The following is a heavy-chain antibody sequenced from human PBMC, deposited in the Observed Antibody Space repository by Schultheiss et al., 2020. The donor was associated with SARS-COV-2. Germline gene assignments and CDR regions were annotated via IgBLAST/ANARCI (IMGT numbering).Heavy chain of an antibody. D-gene: IGHD4-17*01. V-gene: IGHV3-30*18. CDR3: AKIYVTTPRYYYYGMDV. CDR2: ISYDGSNK. Sequence: GGSLRLSCAASGFTFSSYWMSWVRQAPGKGLEWVAVISYDGSNKYYADSVKGRFTISRDNSKNTLYLQMNSLRAEDTAVYYCAKIYVTTPRYYYYGMDVWGQGTTVTVSS. CDR1: GFTFSSYW. J-gene: IGHJ6*02.